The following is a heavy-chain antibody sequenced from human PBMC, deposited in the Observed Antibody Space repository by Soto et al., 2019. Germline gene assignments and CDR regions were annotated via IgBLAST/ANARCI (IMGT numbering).Heavy chain of an antibody. CDR2: ISDDGSTA. CDR3: ARGPRVSSTGTGAH. CDR1: GFTFSAYW. D-gene: IGHD1-1*01. V-gene: IGHV3-74*01. J-gene: IGHJ4*02. Sequence: GGSLRLSCAVSGFTFSAYWMHWVRQVPGKGLTWVSRISDDGSTATYADSAKGRFVIPRDNAKNSLYLEMNTLRVDDSGLYYCARGPRVSSTGTGAHWGRGTLVTVSS.